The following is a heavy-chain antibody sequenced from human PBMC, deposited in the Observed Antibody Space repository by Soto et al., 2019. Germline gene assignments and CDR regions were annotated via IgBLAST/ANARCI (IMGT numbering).Heavy chain of an antibody. V-gene: IGHV3-53*01. Sequence: VQLVESGGGLIQPGGSLRLSCAASGFTVSNNHMTWVRQAAGKGLELVSFVHGGGSTSYADSVKGRFTISRDNSKNPLYLQMYSLRAEDTAIYYCAGRLTTAASLDYWGRGPLVTVSS. CDR1: GFTVSNNH. CDR3: AGRLTTAASLDY. D-gene: IGHD3-16*01. J-gene: IGHJ4*02. CDR2: VHGGGST.